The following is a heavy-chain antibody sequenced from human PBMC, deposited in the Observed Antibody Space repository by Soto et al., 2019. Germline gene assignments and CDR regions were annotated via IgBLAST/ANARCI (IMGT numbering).Heavy chain of an antibody. V-gene: IGHV4-59*01. Sequence: PETLSLTRTVSGGSISSYYWSWVPQSPGKGLEWIGYIHSSGRTNYNPSLKSRVTISLDTSKNQFSLKLSSVTAADTAVYYCARFGRGDPYYGLDVWGQGTMVTVS. J-gene: IGHJ6*02. CDR2: IHSSGRT. D-gene: IGHD3-10*01. CDR1: GGSISSYY. CDR3: ARFGRGDPYYGLDV.